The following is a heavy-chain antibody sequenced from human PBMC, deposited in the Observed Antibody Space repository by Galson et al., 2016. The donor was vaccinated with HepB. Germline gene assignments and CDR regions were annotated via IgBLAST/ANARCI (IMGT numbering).Heavy chain of an antibody. CDR1: GFMFSTYS. D-gene: IGHD4-17*01. J-gene: IGHJ6*04. V-gene: IGHV3-30-3*01. CDR3: AVDFGDYSA. CDR2: IIYDGSKT. Sequence: SLRLSCAASGFMFSTYSMHWVRQAPGKGLEWVAVIIYDGSKTQYADSVKGRFTISRDNSKNTLYLQINSLRPADTAVYYCAVDFGDYSAWGRGTTVTVSS.